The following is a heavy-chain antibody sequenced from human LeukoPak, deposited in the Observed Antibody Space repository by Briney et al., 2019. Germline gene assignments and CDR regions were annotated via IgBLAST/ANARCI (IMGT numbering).Heavy chain of an antibody. Sequence: GGSLRLSCAASGFTFSSYWMNWVRQAPGKGLEWVSYISSSGITIYYADSGKGRFTISRNNAKNSLYLQMNSLRAEDTAVYYCARESGFRGDAFDIWGQGTMVTVSS. CDR3: ARESGFRGDAFDI. CDR1: GFTFSSYW. CDR2: ISSSGITI. J-gene: IGHJ3*02. D-gene: IGHD3-10*01. V-gene: IGHV3-48*04.